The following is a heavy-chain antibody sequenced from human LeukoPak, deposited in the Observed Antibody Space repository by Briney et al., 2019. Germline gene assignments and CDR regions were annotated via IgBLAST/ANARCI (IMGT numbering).Heavy chain of an antibody. D-gene: IGHD1-26*01. CDR1: GGSINSSSYY. V-gene: IGHV4-39*07. J-gene: IGHJ4*02. CDR3: AKEGRARLYSGTIKY. CDR2: MYYRGST. Sequence: SETLSLACTVSGGSINSSSYYWGWVRQPPGKGLEWIGSMYYRGSTYYNPSLKSRVTISVDTSKNQFSLKLSSVTAADTAVYYCAKEGRARLYSGTIKYWGQGTLVTVSS.